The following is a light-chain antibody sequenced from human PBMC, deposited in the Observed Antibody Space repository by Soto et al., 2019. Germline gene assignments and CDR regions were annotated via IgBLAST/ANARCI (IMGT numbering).Light chain of an antibody. CDR3: QQYNNWPRT. Sequence: EIVMTQSPATLSVSPGERATVSCRASQSVSSNLAWYQQKPGQAPRLLIYGASTRATALPARFSGSGSGTEFTLTIGSLQSEDFAVYYCQQYNNWPRTFGQGTKLEIK. J-gene: IGKJ2*01. V-gene: IGKV3-15*01. CDR2: GAS. CDR1: QSVSSN.